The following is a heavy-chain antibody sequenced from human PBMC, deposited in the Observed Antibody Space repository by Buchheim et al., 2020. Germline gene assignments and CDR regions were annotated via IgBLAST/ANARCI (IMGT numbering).Heavy chain of an antibody. J-gene: IGHJ4*02. Sequence: QVQLVESGGGLVKPGGSLRLSCAASGFTFSGYLMHWVRQAPDKGLEWVSSIWYDGTNKYYLDSVKGRFTVSRDNSKNTLYLQMNNLRAEDTAVYYCLSNCGNDCFWGQGTL. CDR3: LSNCGNDCF. D-gene: IGHD2-21*02. V-gene: IGHV3-33*08. CDR1: GFTFSGYL. CDR2: IWYDGTNK.